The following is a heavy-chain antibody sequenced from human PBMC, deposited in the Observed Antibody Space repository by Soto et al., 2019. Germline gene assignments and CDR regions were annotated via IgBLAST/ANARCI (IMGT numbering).Heavy chain of an antibody. Sequence: QITLKESGPTLVKPTQTLTLTCTFSGFSLSTSGVGVGWIRQPPGKALEWLALIYWNDDKRYSPSLKSRLTITTDPSKNQVVLTMTNMDPVDTATYYCAHTVRGWVGSGYWGTLDYWGQGTLVTVSS. CDR3: AHTVRGWVGSGYWGTLDY. CDR1: GFSLSTSGVG. D-gene: IGHD3-22*01. V-gene: IGHV2-5*01. CDR2: IYWNDDK. J-gene: IGHJ4*02.